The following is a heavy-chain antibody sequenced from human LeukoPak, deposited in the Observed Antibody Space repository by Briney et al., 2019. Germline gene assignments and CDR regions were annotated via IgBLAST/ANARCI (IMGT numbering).Heavy chain of an antibody. J-gene: IGHJ3*02. V-gene: IGHV4-4*07. CDR2: IYTSGST. CDR3: AREAITIFGVATDAFDI. Sequence: PSETLSLTCTVSGGSISSYHWSWIRQPAGKGLEWIGRIYTSGSTNYNPSLKSRVTMSVDTSKNQFSLKLSSVTAADTAVYYCAREAITIFGVATDAFDIWGQGTMVTVSS. CDR1: GGSISSYH. D-gene: IGHD3-3*01.